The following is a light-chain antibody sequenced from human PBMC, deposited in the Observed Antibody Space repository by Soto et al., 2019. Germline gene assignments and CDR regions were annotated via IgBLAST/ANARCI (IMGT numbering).Light chain of an antibody. CDR3: QQYDNWPLT. V-gene: IGKV3-15*01. J-gene: IGKJ4*02. Sequence: EVVMTQSPATLSVSPGEGATLSCRASQSVRSNLAWYQKKPGQSHRLLIYGASTSATAVPARFSGSGSGTEFPLTISSLQSEDFAVYYCQQYDNWPLTFGGGTQVEIK. CDR1: QSVRSN. CDR2: GAS.